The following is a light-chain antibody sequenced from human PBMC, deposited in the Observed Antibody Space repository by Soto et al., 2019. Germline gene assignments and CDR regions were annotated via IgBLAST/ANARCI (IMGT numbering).Light chain of an antibody. CDR1: QSVFTN. Sequence: EIVMTQSPATLSVSPGERVTLSCRASQSVFTNLAWSQHKPGQVPRLLIYGASTRATGIPARFSGSGSGTEFTLTISSLQSEDFALYYCQQYNNWPYTFGQGTKLEIK. CDR2: GAS. V-gene: IGKV3-15*01. CDR3: QQYNNWPYT. J-gene: IGKJ2*01.